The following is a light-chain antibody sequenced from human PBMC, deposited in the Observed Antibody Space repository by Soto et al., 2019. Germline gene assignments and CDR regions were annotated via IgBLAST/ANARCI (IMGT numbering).Light chain of an antibody. CDR2: DVT. CDR3: FSISGRETFK. CDR1: SSDVGGYNY. J-gene: IGLJ3*02. V-gene: IGLV2-11*01. Sequence: QSALTQPRSVSGSPGQSVTISCTGTSSDVGGYNYVSWYQQHPGKAPKLMIYDVTKRPSGVPDRFSGSKSGNTASLTISGLQAEEEGDYFCFSISGRETFKFGGGTKLTVL.